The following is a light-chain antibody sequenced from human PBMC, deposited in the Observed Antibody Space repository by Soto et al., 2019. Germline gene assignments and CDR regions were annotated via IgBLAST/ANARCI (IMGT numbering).Light chain of an antibody. J-gene: IGLJ1*01. CDR2: EVT. Sequence: QSALTQPPSASGSLGQSVTISCTGTSSDVGAYNYVSWYQQHPGKAPKLMICEVTRRPSGVPDRFSGSKSGNTASLNVSGLQAEDEADYYCCSYADNTDYVFGTGTKVTVL. CDR3: CSYADNTDYV. CDR1: SSDVGAYNY. V-gene: IGLV2-8*01.